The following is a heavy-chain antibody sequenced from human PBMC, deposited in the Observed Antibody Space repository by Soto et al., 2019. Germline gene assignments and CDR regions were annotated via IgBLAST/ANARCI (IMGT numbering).Heavy chain of an antibody. V-gene: IGHV3-23*01. CDR2: LSGGGGST. CDR1: GYAFSSYA. CDR3: AKGSVVTYLGY. Sequence: EVQLLESGGGLVQPGGSQRLSCAASGYAFSSYAMSWVRQAPGKGLEWVSGLSGGGGSTYFADSVKGRFTISRDNSKNTLYLQMNSLRAEDTAVYFCAKGSVVTYLGYWGQGTLVTVSS. D-gene: IGHD3-22*01. J-gene: IGHJ4*02.